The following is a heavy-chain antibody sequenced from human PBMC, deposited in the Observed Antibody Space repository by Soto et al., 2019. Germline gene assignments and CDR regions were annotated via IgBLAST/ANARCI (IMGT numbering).Heavy chain of an antibody. CDR1: GFSLSTSGVG. V-gene: IGHV2-5*01. CDR2: IYWNDDK. D-gene: IGHD6-13*01. Sequence: SGPTLVNPTQTLTLTCTFSGFSLSTSGVGVGWIRQPPGKALEWLALIYWNDDKRYSPSLKSRLTITKDTSKNQVVLTMTNMDPVETDTYYCEQSGIYSRSWYPYSFDYWGQGTLVTVSS. J-gene: IGHJ4*02. CDR3: EQSGIYSRSWYPYSFDY.